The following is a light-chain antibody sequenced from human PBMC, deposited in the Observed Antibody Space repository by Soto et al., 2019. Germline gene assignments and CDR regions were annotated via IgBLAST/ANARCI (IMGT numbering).Light chain of an antibody. Sequence: DIQMTQSPSTLSASVGDRVTITCRASQSISSWLAWYQQKPGKAPKVLIYKASRLESGVPSRFSGSGSGTEFTLTISSLQPDDFAPYYCQQYNSLLTFGGGTKVEIK. CDR2: KAS. CDR3: QQYNSLLT. J-gene: IGKJ4*01. CDR1: QSISSW. V-gene: IGKV1-5*03.